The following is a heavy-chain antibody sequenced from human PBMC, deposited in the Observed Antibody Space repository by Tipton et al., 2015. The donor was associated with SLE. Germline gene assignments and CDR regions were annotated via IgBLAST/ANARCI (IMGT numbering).Heavy chain of an antibody. Sequence: TLSLTCAVYGGSFSGYYWSRIRQPPGKGLEWIGEINHSGSTNYNPSLKSRVTISVDTSKNQFSLKLSSVTAADTAVYYCARSNYDYTWGSYRASAAADAFDIWGQGTMVTVSS. CDR3: ARSNYDYTWGSYRASAAADAFDI. D-gene: IGHD3-16*02. V-gene: IGHV4-34*01. J-gene: IGHJ3*02. CDR1: GGSFSGYY. CDR2: INHSGST.